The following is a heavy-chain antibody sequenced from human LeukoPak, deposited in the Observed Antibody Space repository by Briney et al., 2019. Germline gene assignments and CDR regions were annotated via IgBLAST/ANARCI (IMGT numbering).Heavy chain of an antibody. CDR2: IYHSGST. CDR1: GGSISSGGYY. CDR3: ARDKSLDY. V-gene: IGHV4-30-2*01. J-gene: IGHJ4*02. Sequence: SETLSLTCTVSGGSISSGGYYWSWIRQPPGKGLEWIGYIYHSGSTYYNPSLKSRVTLSVDRSKSQFSLKLSSVTAADTAVYYCARDKSLDYWGQGTLVTVSS.